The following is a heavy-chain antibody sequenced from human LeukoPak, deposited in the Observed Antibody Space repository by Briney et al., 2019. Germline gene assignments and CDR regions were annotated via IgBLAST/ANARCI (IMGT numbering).Heavy chain of an antibody. V-gene: IGHV4-34*01. CDR2: INHSGST. Sequence: SETLSLTCAVYGGSLSGYYWSWIRQPPGKGLEWIGEINHSGSTNYNPSLKSRVTISVDTSKNQFSLKLSSVTAADTAVYYCARMPHYYDSSGYYRRGAFDIWGQGTMVTVSS. J-gene: IGHJ3*02. CDR1: GGSLSGYY. CDR3: ARMPHYYDSSGYYRRGAFDI. D-gene: IGHD3-22*01.